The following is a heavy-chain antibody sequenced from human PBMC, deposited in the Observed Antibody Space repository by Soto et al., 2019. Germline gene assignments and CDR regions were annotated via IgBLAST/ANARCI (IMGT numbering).Heavy chain of an antibody. D-gene: IGHD3-3*01. V-gene: IGHV4-39*01. J-gene: IGHJ5*02. CDR1: GDSISNNNYY. Sequence: ASETLSLTCTVSGDSISNNNYYWGWVRQPPGKGLEWIGSIYYSATTYYNPSLKSRVTISADTSNNQVSLKVTSVTAADTAVYYCARLAAYDFWRGGNWFDPWGQGILVTVSS. CDR2: IYYSATT. CDR3: ARLAAYDFWRGGNWFDP.